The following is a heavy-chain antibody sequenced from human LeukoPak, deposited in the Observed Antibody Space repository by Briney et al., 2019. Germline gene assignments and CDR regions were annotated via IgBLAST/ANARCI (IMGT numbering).Heavy chain of an antibody. D-gene: IGHD6-13*01. CDR2: ISSSSSYI. Sequence: PGGSLRLSCAASGFTFSSYSMNWVRQAPGKGLEWVSSISSSSSYIYYADSVKGRFTISRDNAKNSLYLQMNSLRAEDTAVYYCAREAGTYSGSWYDWGQGTLVTVSS. CDR1: GFTFSSYS. CDR3: AREAGTYSGSWYD. J-gene: IGHJ4*02. V-gene: IGHV3-21*01.